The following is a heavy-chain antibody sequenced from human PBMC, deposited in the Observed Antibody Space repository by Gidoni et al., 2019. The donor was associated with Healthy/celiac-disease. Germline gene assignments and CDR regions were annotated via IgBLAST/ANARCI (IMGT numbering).Heavy chain of an antibody. D-gene: IGHD6-13*01. CDR3: AKDVWSSSWYSLGYYYYYGMDV. CDR2: ISYDGSNK. J-gene: IGHJ6*02. Sequence: QVQLVESGGGVVQPGRSLRLSCAASGFTFSSYGMHWVRQAPGKGLEWVAVISYDGSNKYYADSVKGRFTISRDNSKNTLYLQMNSLRAEDTAVYYCAKDVWSSSWYSLGYYYYYGMDVWGQGTTVTVSS. CDR1: GFTFSSYG. V-gene: IGHV3-30*18.